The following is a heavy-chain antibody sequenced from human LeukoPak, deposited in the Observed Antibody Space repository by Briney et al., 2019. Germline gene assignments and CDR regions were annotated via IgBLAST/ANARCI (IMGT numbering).Heavy chain of an antibody. CDR2: ISYDGSNK. Sequence: GGSLRLSSAASGFTFSSYAMHWVRQAPGKGLEWVAVISYDGSNKYYADSVKGRFTISRDNSKNTLYLQMNSLRAEDTAVYYCARDDYDILTGYRESLSYYMDVWGKGTTVTVSS. J-gene: IGHJ6*03. CDR1: GFTFSSYA. D-gene: IGHD3-9*01. V-gene: IGHV3-30-3*01. CDR3: ARDDYDILTGYRESLSYYMDV.